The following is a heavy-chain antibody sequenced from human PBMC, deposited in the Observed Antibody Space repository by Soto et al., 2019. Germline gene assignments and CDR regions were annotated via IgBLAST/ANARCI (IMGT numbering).Heavy chain of an antibody. V-gene: IGHV4-59*08. CDR1: GYYIISYS. D-gene: IGHD2-21*01. J-gene: IGHJ4*02. CDR2: MYYTGST. CDR3: ARLDSRKGHYYDY. Sequence: SETLSFTCPVSGYYIISYSWTWIRQPPGRRLEWIGYMYYTGSTNYNPSLKSRVSISVDTSKNQFSLKLRSVTAEDTAVYYCARLDSRKGHYYDYWGQGTLVTVSS.